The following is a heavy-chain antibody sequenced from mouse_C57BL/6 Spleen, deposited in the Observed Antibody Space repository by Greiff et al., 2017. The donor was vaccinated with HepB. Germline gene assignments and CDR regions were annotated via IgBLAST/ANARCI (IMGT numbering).Heavy chain of an antibody. D-gene: IGHD1-1*01. J-gene: IGHJ1*03. CDR1: GYTFTSYW. V-gene: IGHV1-53*01. Sequence: QVQLQQPGTELVKPGASVKLSCKASGYTFTSYWMHWVKQRPGQGLEWIGNINPSNGGTNYNEKFKSKATLTVDKSSSTAYMQLSSLTSEDSAVYYCARGGITTVVVHWYFDVWGTGTTVTVSS. CDR2: INPSNGGT. CDR3: ARGGITTVVVHWYFDV.